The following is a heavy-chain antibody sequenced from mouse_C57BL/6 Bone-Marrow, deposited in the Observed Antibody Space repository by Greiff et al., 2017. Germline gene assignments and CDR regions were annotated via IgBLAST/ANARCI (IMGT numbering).Heavy chain of an antibody. J-gene: IGHJ2*01. Sequence: QVQLQQPGAELVKPGASVKMSCKASGYTFTSYWITWVKQRPGQGLEWIGDIYPGSGSTNYNEKFKSKATLTVATSSSTAYMQLSSLTSEDSAVYYCARERGWLDFDYWGQGTTLTVSS. CDR3: ARERGWLDFDY. CDR2: IYPGSGST. V-gene: IGHV1-55*01. D-gene: IGHD2-3*01. CDR1: GYTFTSYW.